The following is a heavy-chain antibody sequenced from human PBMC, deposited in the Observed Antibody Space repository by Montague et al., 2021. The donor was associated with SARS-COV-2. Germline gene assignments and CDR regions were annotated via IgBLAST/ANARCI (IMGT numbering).Heavy chain of an antibody. CDR1: GGFISSSY. D-gene: IGHD5-18*01. J-gene: IGHJ4*02. CDR2: IYHSGNT. CDR3: ARDFSDGYTPYFDF. V-gene: IGHV4-59*01. Sequence: SETLSLTCTVPGGFISSSYWSWIRQPPGKGLEWIGYIYHSGNTNYNPSLKSRVTISIDTSMNQFSLSLSPMTAADTAVYFCARDFSDGYTPYFDFWGQGTLVTVSS.